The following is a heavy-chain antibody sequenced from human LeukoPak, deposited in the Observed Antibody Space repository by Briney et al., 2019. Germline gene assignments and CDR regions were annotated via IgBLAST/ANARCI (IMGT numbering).Heavy chain of an antibody. J-gene: IGHJ3*02. V-gene: IGHV4-59*01. CDR1: GGSISSYY. CDR2: IYYSGST. Sequence: SSETLSLTCTVSGGSISSYYWSWIRQPPGKGLEWIGYIYYSGSTNYNPSLKSRVTISVDTSKNQFSLKLSSVTAADTAVYYCARSFEVSDAFDIWGQGTMVTVSS. CDR3: ARSFEVSDAFDI.